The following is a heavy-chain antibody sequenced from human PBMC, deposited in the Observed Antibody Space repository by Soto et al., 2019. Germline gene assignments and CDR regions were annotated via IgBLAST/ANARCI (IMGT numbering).Heavy chain of an antibody. Sequence: QVQLVQSGAEVKKPGSSVKVSCTASGGTFSTYTIIWVRQAPGQGLEWMGRILPMLDITNSAQRFQCRVTITADKSTSTASLELSSLRSEDTAVYYCTLGSWSAETFDIWGRGTMVTVSS. V-gene: IGHV1-69*02. J-gene: IGHJ3*02. CDR1: GGTFSTYT. CDR3: TLGSWSAETFDI. D-gene: IGHD6-13*01. CDR2: ILPMLDIT.